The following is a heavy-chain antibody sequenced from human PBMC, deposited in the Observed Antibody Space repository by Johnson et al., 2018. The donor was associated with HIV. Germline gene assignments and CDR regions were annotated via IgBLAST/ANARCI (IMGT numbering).Heavy chain of an antibody. D-gene: IGHD6-25*01. CDR3: AKEAADDAFDI. J-gene: IGHJ3*02. CDR1: GFTFSGSA. CDR2: IRSKANSYAT. Sequence: EMQLVESGGGVVRPGRSLRLSCAASGFTFSGSAMHWVRQASGKGLEWVGRIRSKANSYATAYAASVKGRFTISRDNSKNTLYLQMNSLRAEDTAVYYCAKEAADDAFDIWGQGTMVTVSS. V-gene: IGHV3-73*01.